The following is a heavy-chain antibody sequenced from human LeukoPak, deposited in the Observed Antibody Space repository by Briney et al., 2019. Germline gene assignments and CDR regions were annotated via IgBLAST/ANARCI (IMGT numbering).Heavy chain of an antibody. CDR2: IYATGNT. V-gene: IGHV4-4*07. CDR1: GGPIRSYY. J-gene: IGHJ4*02. Sequence: SETLSLSCTVFGGPIRSYYWSWVRQPAGKGLEWIGRIYATGNTNYSPSLRSRVTMSVDTSKNQFSLKLSSVTAADTAVYYCARDNLAPFDYWGQGTLVTVSS. CDR3: ARDNLAPFDY.